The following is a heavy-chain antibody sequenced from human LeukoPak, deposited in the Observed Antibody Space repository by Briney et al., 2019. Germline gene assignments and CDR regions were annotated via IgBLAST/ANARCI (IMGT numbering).Heavy chain of an antibody. J-gene: IGHJ4*02. Sequence: SETLSLTCTVSGGSFSGYYWSWIRQPPGKGLEYIGYIFYSGRTNYNPSLQSRVTLSVDTSKNQFSLNLSSVTAADTAVYYCARDYAHDYGTYFDYWGQGTLVTVSS. CDR2: IFYSGRT. CDR1: GGSFSGYY. D-gene: IGHD4-17*01. V-gene: IGHV4-59*01. CDR3: ARDYAHDYGTYFDY.